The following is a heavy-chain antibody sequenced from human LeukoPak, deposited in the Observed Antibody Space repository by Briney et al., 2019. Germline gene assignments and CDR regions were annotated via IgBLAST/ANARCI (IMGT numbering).Heavy chain of an antibody. D-gene: IGHD3-10*01. CDR1: GFTVSNSH. CDR3: ARGGSGSYYNPGDY. J-gene: IGHJ4*02. Sequence: PGGSLRLSCAVYGFTVSNSHMNWVRQAPGKGLEWVSIIYSGGSTYYADSVKGRFTISRDNSKNTLSLQMNSLRVEDTAVCYCARGGSGSYYNPGDYWGQGTLVTVSS. CDR2: IYSGGST. V-gene: IGHV3-66*01.